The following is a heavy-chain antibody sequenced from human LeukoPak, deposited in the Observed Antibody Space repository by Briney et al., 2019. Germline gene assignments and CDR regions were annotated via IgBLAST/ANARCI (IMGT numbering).Heavy chain of an antibody. CDR1: GFTFSNHA. J-gene: IGHJ1*01. Sequence: PGGSLRLSCAASGFTFSNHAMNWVRQAPGKGLEWVSAISGNGYSTYYADSVKGRFTISRDNSRNTLSLQMNSLRAEDTAVYFCAKGRYSGYDSKDSWGQGTLVTVSS. V-gene: IGHV3-23*01. CDR2: ISGNGYST. CDR3: AKGRYSGYDSKDS. D-gene: IGHD5-12*01.